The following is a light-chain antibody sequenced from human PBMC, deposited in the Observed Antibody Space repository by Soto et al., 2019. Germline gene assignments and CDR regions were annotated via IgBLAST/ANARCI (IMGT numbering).Light chain of an antibody. Sequence: QSVLTQPASVSGSPGQSITISCTGTRSDIGAYNFVSWYQQHPGEVPKLILYDVNVRPSGVSNRFSDSKSGNTASLTISGLQAEDEADYYCTSWTTSTTMIFGGGTKVTVL. CDR2: DVN. CDR1: RSDIGAYNF. J-gene: IGLJ2*01. CDR3: TSWTTSTTMI. V-gene: IGLV2-14*03.